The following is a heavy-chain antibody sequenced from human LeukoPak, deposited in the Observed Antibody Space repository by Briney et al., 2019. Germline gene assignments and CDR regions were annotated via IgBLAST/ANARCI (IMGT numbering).Heavy chain of an antibody. Sequence: PGCSLRLPCAASGFSFSHYVMTLIDTGAGTYYADSVKGRFTISRDNSKNTLYLQMNSLRAEDTAVYYCAKGSPAILYYCMDVWGKGTTVTVSS. CDR1: GFSFSHYV. J-gene: IGHJ6*03. CDR3: AKGSPAILYYCMDV. V-gene: IGHV3-23*01. D-gene: IGHD2-21*01. CDR2: LIDTGAGT.